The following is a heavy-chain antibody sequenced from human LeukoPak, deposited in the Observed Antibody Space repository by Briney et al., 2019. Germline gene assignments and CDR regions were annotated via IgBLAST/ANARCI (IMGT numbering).Heavy chain of an antibody. V-gene: IGHV3-21*01. CDR1: GFTFSSYS. J-gene: IGHJ4*02. CDR2: ISSSSSYI. CDR3: ARVFIEMATIALDY. D-gene: IGHD5-24*01. Sequence: GGSLRLSCAASGFTFSSYSMNWVRQAPGKGLEGVSSISSSSSYIYYADSVKGRFTISRDNAKNSLYLQMNSLRAEDTAVYYCARVFIEMATIALDYWGQGTLVTVSS.